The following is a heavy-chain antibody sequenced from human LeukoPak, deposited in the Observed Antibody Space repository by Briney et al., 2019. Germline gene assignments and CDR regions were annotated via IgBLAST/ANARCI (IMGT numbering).Heavy chain of an antibody. CDR2: INSDGSST. CDR3: ARRRSGHYFDY. CDR1: GFTFSNYW. V-gene: IGHV3-74*01. D-gene: IGHD6-25*01. Sequence: GGFLRLSCSASGFTFSNYWMHWVRQAPGKGLVWVSRINSDGSSTSYADSVKGRFTISRDNAKNTLYLQMNSLRAEDTAVYYCARRRSGHYFDYWGLGTLVTVSS. J-gene: IGHJ4*02.